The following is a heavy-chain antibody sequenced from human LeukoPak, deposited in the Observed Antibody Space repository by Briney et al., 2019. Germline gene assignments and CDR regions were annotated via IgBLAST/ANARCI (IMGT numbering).Heavy chain of an antibody. D-gene: IGHD3-22*01. CDR3: AITHGYYDGTGYWVQ. V-gene: IGHV3-23*01. Sequence: GGSLRLSCAASGFTFASYGMSWVRRASGKGLEWVSFITTNGGRTSYADSVEGRFTISRDNPRNTLYMQMNSLRDEDTAVYYCAITHGYYDGTGYWVQWGQGTLVTVSS. J-gene: IGHJ1*01. CDR1: GFTFASYG. CDR2: ITTNGGRT.